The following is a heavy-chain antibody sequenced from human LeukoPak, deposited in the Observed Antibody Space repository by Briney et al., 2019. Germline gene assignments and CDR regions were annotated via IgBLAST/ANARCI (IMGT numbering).Heavy chain of an antibody. CDR1: GGSISSYY. D-gene: IGHD3-22*01. CDR2: IYDSGST. J-gene: IGHJ4*02. Sequence: SETLSLTCTVSGGSISSYYWSWIRQPPGEGLEWIGNIYDSGSTNYNPSLKSRVTISVDTSKNQCSLKLSSVTAADTAVYYCARQSISGSSLSYFDYWGQGTLVNVSS. CDR3: ARQSISGSSLSYFDY. V-gene: IGHV4-59*01.